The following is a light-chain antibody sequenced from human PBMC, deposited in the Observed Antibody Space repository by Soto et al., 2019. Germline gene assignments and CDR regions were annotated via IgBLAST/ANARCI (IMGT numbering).Light chain of an antibody. Sequence: EKVMTQSPATLSVSPGERATLSCRASQSVSSNLAWYQQKPGQAPRLLIFDAATRATGIPARFSGSGSGTEFTLTISSLQSEDFAIYYCHQYNNWPPAFGGGTKVDIK. V-gene: IGKV3-15*01. CDR2: DAA. J-gene: IGKJ4*01. CDR1: QSVSSN. CDR3: HQYNNWPPA.